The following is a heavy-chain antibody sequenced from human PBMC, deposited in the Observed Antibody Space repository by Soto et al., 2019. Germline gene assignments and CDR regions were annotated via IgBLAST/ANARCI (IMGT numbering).Heavy chain of an antibody. CDR3: ARVLYYGSGSYSPYGMDV. Sequence: QVQLVQSGAEVKKPGSSVNVSCKTSGVSFNNNGIGWVRQAPGHGLEWMGGVSPPFRTSNYARKFQGRISITAYASTGTVNMELSSLTSEDTAQYYCARVLYYGSGSYSPYGMDVWGHGTTVTVSS. J-gene: IGHJ6*02. V-gene: IGHV1-69*01. CDR2: VSPPFRTS. CDR1: GVSFNNNG. D-gene: IGHD3-10*01.